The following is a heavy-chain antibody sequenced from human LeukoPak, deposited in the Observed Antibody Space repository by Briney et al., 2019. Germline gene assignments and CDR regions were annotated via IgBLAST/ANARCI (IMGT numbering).Heavy chain of an antibody. V-gene: IGHV3-66*02. J-gene: IGHJ4*02. CDR2: IYSGGST. CDR3: ARRASRIAAAGTPPCC. CDR1: GFTVSSNY. D-gene: IGHD6-13*01. Sequence: PGGSLRLSCAASGFTVSSNYMSWVRQAPGKGLEWVSVIYSGGSTYYADSVKGRFTISRDNSKNTLYLQMNSLRAEDTAVYYCARRASRIAAAGTPPCCWGQGTLVTVSS.